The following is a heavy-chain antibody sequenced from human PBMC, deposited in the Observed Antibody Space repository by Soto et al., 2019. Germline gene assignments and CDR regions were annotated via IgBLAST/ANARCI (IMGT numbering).Heavy chain of an antibody. D-gene: IGHD6-6*01. Sequence: GGSLRLSCAASGFTFSSYWMSWVRQAPGKGLEWVANIKQDGSEKYYVDSVKGRFTISRDNAKNSLYLQMDSLRAEDTAVYYCARTIKSIAARPQFSGDLLGYYMDVWGKGTTVTVSS. CDR1: GFTFSSYW. V-gene: IGHV3-7*01. CDR3: ARTIKSIAARPQFSGDLLGYYMDV. CDR2: IKQDGSEK. J-gene: IGHJ6*03.